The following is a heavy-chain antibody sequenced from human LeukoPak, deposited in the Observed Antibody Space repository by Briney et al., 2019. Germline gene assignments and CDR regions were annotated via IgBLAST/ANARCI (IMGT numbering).Heavy chain of an antibody. D-gene: IGHD1-26*01. Sequence: PGGSLRLSCAASGFTFSSYAMHWVRQAPGKGLEWVAVISYDGSNKYYADSVKGRFTFSRDNSKNTLYLQMNSLRAEDTAVYYCARTGSLDYWGQGTLVTVSS. J-gene: IGHJ4*02. CDR1: GFTFSSYA. CDR2: ISYDGSNK. CDR3: ARTGSLDY. V-gene: IGHV3-30-3*01.